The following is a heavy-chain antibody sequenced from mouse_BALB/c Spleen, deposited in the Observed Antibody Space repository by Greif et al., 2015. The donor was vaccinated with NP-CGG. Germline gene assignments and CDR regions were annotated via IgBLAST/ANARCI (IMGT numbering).Heavy chain of an antibody. CDR1: GFTFSSYG. J-gene: IGHJ2*01. Sequence: DVQLVESGGDLVKPGGSLKLSCAASGFTFSSYGMSWVRQTPDKRLEWVATISSGGSYTYYPDSVKGRFTISRDNAKNTLYLQMSSLKSEDTAMYYCARYGNYFDYWGQGTTLTVSS. CDR3: ARYGNYFDY. D-gene: IGHD2-1*01. CDR2: ISSGGSYT. V-gene: IGHV5-6*01.